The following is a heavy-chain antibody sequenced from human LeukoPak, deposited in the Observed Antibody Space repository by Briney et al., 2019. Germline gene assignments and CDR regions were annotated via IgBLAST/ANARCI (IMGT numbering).Heavy chain of an antibody. CDR2: ISPSGDIT. CDR3: AKDDAWLRFGE. V-gene: IGHV3-23*01. Sequence: PGGTLRLSCAASGFTFSNHGVNWVRQAPGKGLEWVSGISPSGDITYYADSVKGRFTISRDNSKNTLYLEVIGLTAEDTAVYYCAKDDAWLRFGEWSQGTLVTVSS. D-gene: IGHD3-10*01. CDR1: GFTFSNHG. J-gene: IGHJ4*02.